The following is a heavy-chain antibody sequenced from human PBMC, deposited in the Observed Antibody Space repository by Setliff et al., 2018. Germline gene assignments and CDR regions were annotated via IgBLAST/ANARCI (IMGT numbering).Heavy chain of an antibody. Sequence: SGPTLVNPTQTLTLTCTVSGFSLSTSGVGVGWIRQPPGKALEWLAMIFWDDEKLYRPSLKNRLTITRDSLKRQVVLTLTNVDPVDTATYYCAYRPRYCFTTTCWNFDYWGPGALVTVSS. D-gene: IGHD2-2*01. J-gene: IGHJ4*02. CDR3: AYRPRYCFTTTCWNFDY. V-gene: IGHV2-5*02. CDR1: GFSLSTSGVG. CDR2: IFWDDEK.